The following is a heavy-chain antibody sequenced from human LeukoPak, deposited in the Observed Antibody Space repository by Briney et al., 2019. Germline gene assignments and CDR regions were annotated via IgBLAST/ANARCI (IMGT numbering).Heavy chain of an antibody. CDR1: GFTFSTYS. CDR2: IDSDGSST. J-gene: IGHJ6*02. CDR3: TREDRFGYNYAYGLDV. V-gene: IGHV3-74*01. Sequence: GGSLRLSCAASGFTFSTYSMNWVRQAPGKGLVWVSRIDSDGSSTTYADSVKGRFTISRDNAKNTLYLQMNSLRAEDTAVYYCTREDRFGYNYAYGLDVWGQGTTVTVSS. D-gene: IGHD5-18*01.